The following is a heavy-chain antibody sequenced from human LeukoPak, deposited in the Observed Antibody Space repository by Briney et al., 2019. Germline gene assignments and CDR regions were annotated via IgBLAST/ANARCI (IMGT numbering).Heavy chain of an antibody. Sequence: SETLSLTCAVYGGSFSGYYWSWIRQPPGKGLEWIGEINHSGSTNYNPSLKSRVTISVDTSKNQFSLKLSSVTAADTAVYYCARRKAATVRGVISFYYYYYYMDVWGKGTTVTISS. J-gene: IGHJ6*03. D-gene: IGHD3-10*01. V-gene: IGHV4-34*01. CDR1: GGSFSGYY. CDR2: INHSGST. CDR3: ARRKAATVRGVISFYYYYYYMDV.